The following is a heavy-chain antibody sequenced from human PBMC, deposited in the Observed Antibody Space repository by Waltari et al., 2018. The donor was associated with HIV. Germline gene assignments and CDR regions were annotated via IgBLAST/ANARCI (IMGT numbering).Heavy chain of an antibody. CDR2: INSDGSST. D-gene: IGHD4-17*01. CDR3: ARSLTTVTINWFDP. V-gene: IGHV3-74*01. Sequence: EVQLVESGGGLVQPGGSLRLSCAASGFTVSSYWMHWVRQAPGKGLVWVSRINSDGSSTSYADSVKGRFTISRDNAKNTLYMQMNSLRAEDTAVYYCARSLTTVTINWFDPWGQGTLVTVSS. J-gene: IGHJ5*02. CDR1: GFTVSSYW.